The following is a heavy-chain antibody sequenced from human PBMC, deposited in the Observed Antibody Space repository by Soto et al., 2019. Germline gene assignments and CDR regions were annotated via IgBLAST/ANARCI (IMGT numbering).Heavy chain of an antibody. Sequence: SVKVSCKASGGTFSSYAISWVRQAPGQGLEWMGGIIPIFGTANYAQKFQGRVTITRDTSATTAYMELSSLRSEDSAVFYCARTDCSSTSCYNYYYYGMDVWGQGTTVTVSS. CDR3: ARTDCSSTSCYNYYYYGMDV. D-gene: IGHD2-2*01. J-gene: IGHJ6*02. V-gene: IGHV1-69*05. CDR2: IIPIFGTA. CDR1: GGTFSSYA.